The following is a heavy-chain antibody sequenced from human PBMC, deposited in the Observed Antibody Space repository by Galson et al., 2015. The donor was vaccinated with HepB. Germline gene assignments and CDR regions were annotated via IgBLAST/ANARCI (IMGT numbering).Heavy chain of an antibody. CDR1: GFTFSSCA. CDR2: ISGSGGST. J-gene: IGHJ4*02. Sequence: SLRLSCAASGFTFSSCAMSWVRQAPGKGLEWVSAISGSGGSTYYADSVKGRFTISRDNSKNTLYLQMNSLRAEDTAVYYYAKVSYDSSGYLDDYFDYWGQGTLVTVSS. D-gene: IGHD3-22*01. V-gene: IGHV3-23*01. CDR3: AKVSYDSSGYLDDYFDY.